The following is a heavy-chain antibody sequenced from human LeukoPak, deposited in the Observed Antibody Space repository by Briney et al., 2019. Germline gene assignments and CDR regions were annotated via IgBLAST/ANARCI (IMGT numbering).Heavy chain of an antibody. CDR2: VSANGGST. Sequence: PGGSLRLSCAASGFTFSSYAMSWVRQAPGKGLEWFSAVSANGGSTHYADSVKGRFTISRDNSKNTLYLQMNSLRAEDTAVYYCAKDQGTAVNSRVTDYWGQGTLVTVSS. CDR3: AKDQGTAVNSRVTDY. V-gene: IGHV3-23*01. D-gene: IGHD6-19*01. CDR1: GFTFSSYA. J-gene: IGHJ4*02.